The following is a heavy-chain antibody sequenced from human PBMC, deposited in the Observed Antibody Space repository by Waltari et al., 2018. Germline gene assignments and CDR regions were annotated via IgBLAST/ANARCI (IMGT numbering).Heavy chain of an antibody. CDR3: ARGGYDFWSGYYPRFDY. J-gene: IGHJ4*02. V-gene: IGHV1-69*14. D-gene: IGHD3-3*01. CDR1: GGTFSSYA. CDR2: ISPIFGTA. Sequence: QVQLVQSGAEVKKPGSSVKVSCKASGGTFSSYAISWVRQAPGQGLEWMGGISPIFGTANYAQKFQGRVTITADKSTSTAYMELSSLRSEDTAVYYCARGGYDFWSGYYPRFDYWGQGTLVTVSS.